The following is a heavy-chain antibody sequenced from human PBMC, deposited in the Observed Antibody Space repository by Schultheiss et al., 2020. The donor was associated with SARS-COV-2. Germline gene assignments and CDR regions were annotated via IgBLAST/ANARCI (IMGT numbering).Heavy chain of an antibody. CDR3: AREKVIGAAAGTFDY. CDR1: GGSISSGDYY. D-gene: IGHD6-13*01. CDR2: IYYSGST. J-gene: IGHJ4*02. Sequence: SQTLSLTCTVSGGSISSGDYYWSWIRQPPGKGLEWIGYIYYSGSTYYNPSLKSRVTISVDTSKNQFSLKLSSVTAADTAVYYCAREKVIGAAAGTFDYWGQGTLVTV. V-gene: IGHV4-30-4*01.